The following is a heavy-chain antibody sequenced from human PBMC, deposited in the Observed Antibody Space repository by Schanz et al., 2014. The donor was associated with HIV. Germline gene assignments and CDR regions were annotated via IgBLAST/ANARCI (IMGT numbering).Heavy chain of an antibody. CDR2: LSFDGSLK. CDR1: GFTFRNFG. CDR3: ARGGIWEWDQPDFDY. J-gene: IGHJ4*02. D-gene: IGHD2-15*01. Sequence: QVQLVESGGGVVQPGRSLRLSCAASGFTFRNFGMHWVRQAPGKGLEWVAALSFDGSLKTYAESVKGRFTISRDNSKNTLYLQMNSLRAEDTAVYYCARGGIWEWDQPDFDYWGQGTLVTVSS. V-gene: IGHV3-30*03.